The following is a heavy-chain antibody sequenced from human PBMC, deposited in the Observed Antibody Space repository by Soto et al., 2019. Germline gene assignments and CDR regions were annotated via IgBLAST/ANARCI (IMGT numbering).Heavy chain of an antibody. CDR2: IHYSGTT. Sequence: SETLSLTCTVSGGSMRNYFWTWIRQPPGKGLGWIGYIHYSGTTSFFSSYNPSLRSRVTISEDTSKNQFSLKLLSVTTAATAGYFCAAGEAGSRNLGIYYIGEWGQGT. CDR3: AAGEAGSRNLGIYYIGE. CDR1: GGSMRNYF. J-gene: IGHJ1*01. D-gene: IGHD6-13*01. V-gene: IGHV4-59*01.